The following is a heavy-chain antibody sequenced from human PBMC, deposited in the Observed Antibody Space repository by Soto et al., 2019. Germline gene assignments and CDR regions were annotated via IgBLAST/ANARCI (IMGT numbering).Heavy chain of an antibody. V-gene: IGHV1-2*04. D-gene: IGHD2-21*02. CDR2: INPNSGGT. CDR1: GYTFTGYY. J-gene: IGHJ3*02. Sequence: ASVKVSCKXSGYTFTGYYMHWVRQAPGQGLEWMGWINPNSGGTNYAQKFQGWVTMTRDTSISTAYMELSRLRSDDTAVYYCARATILAYCGGDCSPDAFDIWGQGTMVTVSS. CDR3: ARATILAYCGGDCSPDAFDI.